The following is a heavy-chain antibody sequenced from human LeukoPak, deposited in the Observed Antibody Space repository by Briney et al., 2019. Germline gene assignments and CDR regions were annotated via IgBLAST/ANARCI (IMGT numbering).Heavy chain of an antibody. V-gene: IGHV4-39*01. CDR3: ARRGGSGRAFDY. CDR2: IYYTGST. J-gene: IGHJ4*02. D-gene: IGHD1-26*01. CDR1: GASISGGTYY. Sequence: SETLSLTCSVSGASISGGTYYWGWIRQPPGKGLEWIGSIYYTGSTYDNPSLKSRVTISVDTSKNQFSLKLSSVTATDTAVYYCARRGGSGRAFDYWGQGTLVTVSS.